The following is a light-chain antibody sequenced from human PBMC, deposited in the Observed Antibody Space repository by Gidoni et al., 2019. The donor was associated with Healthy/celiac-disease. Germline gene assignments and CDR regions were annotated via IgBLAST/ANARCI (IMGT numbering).Light chain of an antibody. CDR3: QAWDSSTAAV. J-gene: IGLJ1*01. Sequence: SYELTQPPSVSVSPGQTASITCSGDKLGEKYACWYQQKPGQSPVLVIYQDSKRPSGIPERFSGSNSGNTATLTISGTQAMDEADYYCQAWDSSTAAVFGTGTKVTVL. CDR2: QDS. CDR1: KLGEKY. V-gene: IGLV3-1*01.